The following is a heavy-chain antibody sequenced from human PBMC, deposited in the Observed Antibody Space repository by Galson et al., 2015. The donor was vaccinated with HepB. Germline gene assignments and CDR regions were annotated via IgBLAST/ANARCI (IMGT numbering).Heavy chain of an antibody. Sequence: LRLSCAASGFTVSSNYMSWVRQAPGKGLEWVSIIYSGGNTYYADSVKGRFTISRHNSKNTLSLQMNSLRAEDAAVYYCATWLRTPYYFDFWGQGTLVTVSS. J-gene: IGHJ4*02. CDR3: ATWLRTPYYFDF. CDR2: IYSGGNT. CDR1: GFTVSSNY. V-gene: IGHV3-53*04. D-gene: IGHD5-12*01.